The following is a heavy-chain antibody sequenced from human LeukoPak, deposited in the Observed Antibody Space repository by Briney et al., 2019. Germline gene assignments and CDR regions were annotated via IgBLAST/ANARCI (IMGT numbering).Heavy chain of an antibody. CDR2: IWYDGSNK. V-gene: IGHV3-33*01. J-gene: IGHJ3*02. CDR1: GFTFSNYG. CDR3: ARDVLLWFGELSYAFDI. Sequence: PGGSLRLSCAASGFTFSNYGMHWVRQAPGKGLEWVAVIWYDGSNKYYADSVKGRFTISRDNSKNTLYLQMSSLRAEDTAVYCCARDVLLWFGELSYAFDIWGQGTMVTVSS. D-gene: IGHD3-10*01.